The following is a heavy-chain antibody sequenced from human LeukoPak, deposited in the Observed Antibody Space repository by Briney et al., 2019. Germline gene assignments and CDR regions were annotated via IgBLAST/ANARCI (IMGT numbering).Heavy chain of an antibody. V-gene: IGHV3-48*01. CDR3: ARVRTYYDFWSGYYSDAFDI. D-gene: IGHD3-3*01. CDR2: ISSSSSTI. CDR1: GFTFSSYS. Sequence: PGGSLRLSCAASGFTFSSYSMNWVRQAPGKGLEWVSYISSSSSTIYYADSVKGRFTISRDNAKNSLYLQMNSLRAEDTAVYYCARVRTYYDFWSGYYSDAFDIWGQGTMVTVSS. J-gene: IGHJ3*02.